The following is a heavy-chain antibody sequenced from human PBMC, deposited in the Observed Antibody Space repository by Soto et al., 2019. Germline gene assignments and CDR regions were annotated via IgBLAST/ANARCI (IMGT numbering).Heavy chain of an antibody. CDR2: IVGSGDDI. J-gene: IGHJ4*02. D-gene: IGHD6-19*01. Sequence: GGSLRLSCTSSGFTLSTYAMTWVRQAPGKGLECVSGIVGSGDDIHYADSVKGRLTISKDISRNTLYLQMNSLRADDTCVYYCAKDDVSNDGLWLIDHSGQGPLVTHSS. CDR1: GFTLSTYA. CDR3: AKDDVSNDGLWLIDH. V-gene: IGHV3-23*01.